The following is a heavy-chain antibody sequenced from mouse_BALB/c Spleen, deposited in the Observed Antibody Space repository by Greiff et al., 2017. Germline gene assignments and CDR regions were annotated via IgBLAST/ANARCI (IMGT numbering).Heavy chain of an antibody. D-gene: IGHD1-1*01. J-gene: IGHJ2*01. Sequence: EVKLMESGGGLVQPGGSRKLSCAASGFTFSSFGMHWVRQAPEKGLEWVAYISSGSSTIYYADTVKGRFTISRDNPKNTLFLQMTSLRSEDTAMYYCARPGSSSYYFDYWGQGTTLTVSS. V-gene: IGHV5-17*02. CDR2: ISSGSSTI. CDR1: GFTFSSFG. CDR3: ARPGSSSYYFDY.